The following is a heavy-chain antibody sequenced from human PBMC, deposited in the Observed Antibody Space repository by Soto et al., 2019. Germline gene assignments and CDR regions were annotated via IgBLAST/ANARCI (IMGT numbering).Heavy chain of an antibody. D-gene: IGHD6-6*01. Sequence: EVQLVESGGGLVQPGRSLRLSRAASGFTFDDYAMHWVRQAPGKGLEWVSGISWNSGSIGYADFVKGRFTISRDNAKNSLYLQMNSLRAEDTALYYCAKGGRIAARPSDYWGQGTLVTVSS. CDR1: GFTFDDYA. CDR3: AKGGRIAARPSDY. V-gene: IGHV3-9*01. J-gene: IGHJ4*02. CDR2: ISWNSGSI.